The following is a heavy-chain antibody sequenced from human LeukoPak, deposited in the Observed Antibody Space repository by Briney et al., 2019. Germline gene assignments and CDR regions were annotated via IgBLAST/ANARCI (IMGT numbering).Heavy chain of an antibody. V-gene: IGHV3-7*01. CDR1: GFTFSSYW. D-gene: IGHD3-3*01. J-gene: IGHJ3*02. Sequence: PGGSLRLSCAASGFTFSSYWMSWVRQAPGKGLEWVANIKQDGSEKYYVDSVKGRFTISRDDAKNSLYLQMNSLRAEDTALYYCARGDDFWGERNAFDIWGQGTMVTVSS. CDR2: IKQDGSEK. CDR3: ARGDDFWGERNAFDI.